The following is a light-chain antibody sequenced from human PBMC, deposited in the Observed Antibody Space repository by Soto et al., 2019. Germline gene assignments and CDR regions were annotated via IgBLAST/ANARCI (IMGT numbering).Light chain of an antibody. Sequence: QAVVTQEPSFSVSPGGTVPLTCGLTSGSVSTTYYPRWYQQTPGQAPRTLIYSTNIRSSGVPDRFSGSILGNKAALTITGAQADDESDYHCMLYMGGGLVVFGGGTQLTVL. CDR2: STN. V-gene: IGLV8-61*01. J-gene: IGLJ2*01. CDR3: MLYMGGGLVV. CDR1: SGSVSTTYY.